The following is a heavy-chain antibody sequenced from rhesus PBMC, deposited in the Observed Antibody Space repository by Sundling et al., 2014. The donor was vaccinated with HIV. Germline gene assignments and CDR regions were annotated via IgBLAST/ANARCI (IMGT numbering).Heavy chain of an antibody. D-gene: IGHD1-1-1*01. CDR1: GFTFDNYG. Sequence: EVQLVESGGGLVQPGGSLRLSCAASGFTFDNYGMHWVRQAPGKGLEWVSSINYTGKTVYYADSVKGRFTVSRDNAKNSLSLQMSSLRAEDTAVYYCTRGIAGTIFYGLDSWGQGVVVTVSS. CDR3: TRGIAGTIFYGLDS. J-gene: IGHJ6*01. V-gene: IGHV3-183*02. CDR2: INYTGKTV.